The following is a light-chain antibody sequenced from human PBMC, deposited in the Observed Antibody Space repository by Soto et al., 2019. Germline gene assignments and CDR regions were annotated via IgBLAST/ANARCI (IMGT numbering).Light chain of an antibody. V-gene: IGKV1-39*01. CDR1: QSISSY. CDR2: AAS. Sequence: DIQMTQSPSSLSASVGDRVTITCRASQSISSYLNWYQQKPGKAPKLLIYAASSLQSGVPSRFSGSGSGTDFTLTMSGLQPEDFATYYCQQSYSTPGTFGQGTKVEIK. J-gene: IGKJ1*01. CDR3: QQSYSTPGT.